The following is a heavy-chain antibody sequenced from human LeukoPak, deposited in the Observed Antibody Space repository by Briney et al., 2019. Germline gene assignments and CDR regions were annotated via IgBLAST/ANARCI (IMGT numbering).Heavy chain of an antibody. J-gene: IGHJ3*02. D-gene: IGHD6-13*01. CDR3: ARDKGIAAAGNDAFDI. Sequence: SQTLSLTCAISGDSVSSNSAAWNWIRQSPSRGLEWLGRTYYRSKWYNDYAVFVKSRITINPDTSKNQFSLQLNSVTPEDTAVYYCARDKGIAAAGNDAFDIWGQGTMVTVSS. V-gene: IGHV6-1*01. CDR2: TYYRSKWYN. CDR1: GDSVSSNSAA.